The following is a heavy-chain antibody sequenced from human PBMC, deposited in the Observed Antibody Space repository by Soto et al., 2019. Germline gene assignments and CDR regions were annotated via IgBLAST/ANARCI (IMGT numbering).Heavy chain of an antibody. CDR2: IIPIFGTA. CDR1: GVTFSSYA. J-gene: IGHJ6*02. CDR3: ARDLAAVYYYYGMDV. Sequence: SVKVSCKASGVTFSSYAISWVRQAPGQGLEWMGGIIPIFGTANYAQKFQGRVTITADESTSTAYMELSSLRSEDTAVYYCARDLAAVYYYYGMDVWGQGTTVTVSS. D-gene: IGHD6-25*01. V-gene: IGHV1-69*13.